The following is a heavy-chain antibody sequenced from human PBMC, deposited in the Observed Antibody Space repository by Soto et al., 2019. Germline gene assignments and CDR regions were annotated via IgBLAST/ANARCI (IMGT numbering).Heavy chain of an antibody. CDR3: ARGGTPSVY. J-gene: IGHJ4*02. CDR2: ISAYNGNT. V-gene: IGHV1-18*01. CDR1: GYTFTNFG. Sequence: QVHLVQSGAEVKKPGASVKVSCTASGYTFTNFGISWVRQAPGQGLEWMGWISAYNGNTNYAQKFQGRVTMTPDTSTSTGYMELRSRRSDDTDGYYCARGGTPSVYWGQGTLVTVSS. D-gene: IGHD3-16*01.